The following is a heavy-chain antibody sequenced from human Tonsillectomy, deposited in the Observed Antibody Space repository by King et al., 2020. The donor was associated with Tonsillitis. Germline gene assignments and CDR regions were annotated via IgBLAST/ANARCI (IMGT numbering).Heavy chain of an antibody. Sequence: VQLVESGGGLVQPGGSLRLSCAASGFTLSCYWMHWVRQAPGKGLVWVARITSDGSSTSYADSVKGRFTISRDNAKNTLYLQMNSLRAEDTAVYSCARTRSGSYFDCWGQGTLVTVSS. CDR2: ITSDGSST. CDR3: ARTRSGSYFDC. CDR1: GFTLSCYW. J-gene: IGHJ4*02. D-gene: IGHD1-26*01. V-gene: IGHV3-74*01.